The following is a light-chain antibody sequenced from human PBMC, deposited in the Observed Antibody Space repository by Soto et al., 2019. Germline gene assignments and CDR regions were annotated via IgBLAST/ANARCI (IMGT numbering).Light chain of an antibody. Sequence: HSALTQPASVSGSPGQSITISCTGTSSDVGGYNYVSWYQQHPGKAPKLMIYEVSNRPSGVSNRFSGSKSGNTASLTISGLQAEDEADYYCSSYTSSSTGVFGTGTKLTVL. J-gene: IGLJ1*01. CDR2: EVS. CDR3: SSYTSSSTGV. V-gene: IGLV2-14*01. CDR1: SSDVGGYNY.